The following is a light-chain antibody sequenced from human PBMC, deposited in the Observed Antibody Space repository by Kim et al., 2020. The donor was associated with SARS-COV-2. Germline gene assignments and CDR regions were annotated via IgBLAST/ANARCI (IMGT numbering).Light chain of an antibody. Sequence: GQKVTTSCSGSSSNIGNTYVCWYQQLPGTAPKLLIYDNNKRPSGIPDQFSGSKSGTSATLGITGLQTGDEADYYCGTWDSSLSAGVFGTGTKVTVL. CDR3: GTWDSSLSAGV. CDR2: DNN. V-gene: IGLV1-51*01. J-gene: IGLJ1*01. CDR1: SSNIGNTY.